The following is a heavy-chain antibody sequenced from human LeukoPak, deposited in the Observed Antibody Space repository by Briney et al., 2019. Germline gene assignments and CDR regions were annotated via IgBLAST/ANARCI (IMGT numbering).Heavy chain of an antibody. J-gene: IGHJ3*02. CDR1: GGSFSGYY. D-gene: IGHD5-24*01. Sequence: SETLSLTCAVYGGSFSGYYWSWIRQPPGKGLEWIGEINHSGSTNYNPSLKSRVTISVDTSKNQFSLKLSSVTAADTAVYYCARDRVEMGTILGGAQGDAFDIWGQGTLVTVSS. CDR2: INHSGST. CDR3: ARDRVEMGTILGGAQGDAFDI. V-gene: IGHV4-34*01.